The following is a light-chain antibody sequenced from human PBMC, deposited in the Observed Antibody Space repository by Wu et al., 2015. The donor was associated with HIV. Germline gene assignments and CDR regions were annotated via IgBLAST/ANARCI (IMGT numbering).Light chain of an antibody. CDR3: QQYENLPIT. Sequence: DIQMTQSPSSLSASVGDRVTISCQASQDISDHLNWYQQKVGKAPKLLIYDASNLEAGVPSGLSGSGSGTNFTFTISSLQPEDIATYYCQQYENLPITFGGGTRVE. CDR2: DAS. V-gene: IGKV1-33*01. CDR1: QDISDH. J-gene: IGKJ4*01.